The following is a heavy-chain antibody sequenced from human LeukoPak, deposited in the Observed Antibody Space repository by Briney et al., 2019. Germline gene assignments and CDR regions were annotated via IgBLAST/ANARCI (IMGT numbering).Heavy chain of an antibody. CDR1: GGSISSSSYY. J-gene: IGHJ6*03. CDR2: IFYSGST. V-gene: IGHV4-39*01. D-gene: IGHD6-6*01. Sequence: SETLSLTCTVSGGSISSSSYYWGWIRQPPGKGLEWIGSIFYSGSTYYNPSLKSRVTISVDTSKNQFSLKLSSVIAADTAVYYCARHSLAARLNYYYMDVWGKGTTVTVSS. CDR3: ARHSLAARLNYYYMDV.